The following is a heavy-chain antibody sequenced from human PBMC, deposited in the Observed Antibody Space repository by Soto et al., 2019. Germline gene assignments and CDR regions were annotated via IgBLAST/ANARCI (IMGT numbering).Heavy chain of an antibody. CDR1: GYTFTSYD. CDR3: TIDNMFGATSPQFHH. CDR2: MNPNSGNT. D-gene: IGHD3-3*01. Sequence: ASVQASCKASGYTFTSYDINWVRQATGQGLEWMGWMNPNSGNTGYAQKFQGRVTMTRSTSISTAYMELSSLRSEDTAIYFCTIDNMFGATSPQFHHWGQGTLVTVSS. J-gene: IGHJ1*01. V-gene: IGHV1-8*01.